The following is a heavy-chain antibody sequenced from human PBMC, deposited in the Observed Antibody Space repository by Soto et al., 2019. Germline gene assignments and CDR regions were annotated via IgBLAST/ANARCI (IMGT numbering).Heavy chain of an antibody. J-gene: IGHJ4*02. CDR3: ARGCYYILTGYYNVGIYFDY. CDR1: GYTFTGYY. CDR2: INPNSGGT. V-gene: IGHV1-2*04. Sequence: ASVKVSCKASGYTFTGYYMHWVRQAPGQGLEWMGWINPNSGGTNYAQKFQGWVTMTRDTSISTAYMELSRLRSDDTAVYYCARGCYYILTGYYNVGIYFDYWGQGTLVTVSS. D-gene: IGHD3-9*01.